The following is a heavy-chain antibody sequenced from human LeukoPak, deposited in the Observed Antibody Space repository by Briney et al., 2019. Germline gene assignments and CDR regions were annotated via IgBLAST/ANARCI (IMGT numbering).Heavy chain of an antibody. CDR1: GYTFTSHY. D-gene: IGHD1-26*01. V-gene: IGHV1-46*01. CDR2: INPSAGST. J-gene: IGHJ3*02. CDR3: AESGSYNAFDI. Sequence: ASVKVSCKASGYTFTSHYMHWVRQAPGQGLEWMGIINPSAGSTNYAQRFQGRVTMTRDMSTSTVYMELSGLRSEDTAVYYCAESGSYNAFDIWGQGTMVTVSS.